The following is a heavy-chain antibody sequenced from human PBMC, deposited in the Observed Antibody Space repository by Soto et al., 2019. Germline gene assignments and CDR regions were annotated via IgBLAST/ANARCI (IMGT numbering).Heavy chain of an antibody. CDR3: AAGLGQLDTDFDY. D-gene: IGHD6-6*01. V-gene: IGHV1-58*01. J-gene: IGHJ4*02. Sequence: SVKVSCKASGFTFTSSAVQWVRQARGQRLEWIGWIVVGSGNTNYAQKFQERVTITRDMSTSTAYMELSSLRSEDTAVYYCAAGLGQLDTDFDYWGQGTLVTVSS. CDR2: IVVGSGNT. CDR1: GFTFTSSA.